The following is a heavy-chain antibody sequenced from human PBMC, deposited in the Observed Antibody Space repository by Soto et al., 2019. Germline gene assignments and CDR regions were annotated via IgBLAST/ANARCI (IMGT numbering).Heavy chain of an antibody. CDR3: GRDGRYCSSTSCYYYYGMDV. D-gene: IGHD2-2*01. CDR2: IYYSGST. Sequence: PSETLSLTCTVSGGSISGYYWSWIRQPPWKGLEWVGYIYYSGSTNYNPSLKSRVTISVDTSKNQFSLNLSSVTAAATAVYYCGRDGRYCSSTSCYYYYGMDVWGQGTQVTVSS. J-gene: IGHJ6*02. CDR1: GGSISGYY. V-gene: IGHV4-59*01.